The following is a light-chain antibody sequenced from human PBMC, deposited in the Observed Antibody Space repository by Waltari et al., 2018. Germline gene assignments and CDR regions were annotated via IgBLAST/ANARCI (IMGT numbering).Light chain of an antibody. V-gene: IGKV1-5*03. CDR2: KAS. CDR3: QHYNSYPYS. Sequence: DIRMTQSPSTLSVSVGDRVTITCRASQTISSWLAWYQQKPGKAPNLLIYKASNLQSGVPPRFSGSGSGTEFTLTISSLQPDDFASYYCQHYNSYPYSFGQGTKLEIK. CDR1: QTISSW. J-gene: IGKJ2*01.